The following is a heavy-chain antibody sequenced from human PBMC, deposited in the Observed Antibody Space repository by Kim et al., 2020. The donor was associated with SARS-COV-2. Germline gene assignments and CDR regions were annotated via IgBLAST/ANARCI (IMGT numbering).Heavy chain of an antibody. J-gene: IGHJ4*02. V-gene: IGHV4-39*06. D-gene: IGHD2-21*02. CDR3: ARALAYCGGDCYSVPFDY. Sequence: KSRVTISVDTSKHQFALKLSSVTAADTAVYYCARALAYCGGDCYSVPFDYWGQGTLVTVSS.